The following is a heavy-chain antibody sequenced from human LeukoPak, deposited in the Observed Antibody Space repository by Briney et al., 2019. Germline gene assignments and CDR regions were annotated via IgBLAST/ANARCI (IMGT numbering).Heavy chain of an antibody. CDR2: IYTSGST. CDR1: GGSISSYY. J-gene: IGHJ4*02. Sequence: SETLSLTCIVSGGSISSYYWSWIRQPAGKGLEWIGRIYTSGSTNYNPSLKSRVTISVDKSKNQFSLKLSPVTAADTAVYYCARVGQDSSGYYRIFDYWGQGTLVTVSS. D-gene: IGHD3-22*01. V-gene: IGHV4-4*07. CDR3: ARVGQDSSGYYRIFDY.